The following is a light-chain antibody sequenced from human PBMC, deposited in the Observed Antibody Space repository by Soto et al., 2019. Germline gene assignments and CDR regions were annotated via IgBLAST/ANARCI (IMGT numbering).Light chain of an antibody. CDR1: QSISSSY. CDR3: QQRSNWPLT. V-gene: IGKV3D-20*02. J-gene: IGKJ4*01. CDR2: DAS. Sequence: EIVLTQSPGTLSLSPGERATLSCRASQSISSSYLAWYQQRSGQAPRLLIYDASNRATGIPARFSGSGSGTDFTLTISSLEPEDFAVYYCQQRSNWPLTFGGGTKVDIK.